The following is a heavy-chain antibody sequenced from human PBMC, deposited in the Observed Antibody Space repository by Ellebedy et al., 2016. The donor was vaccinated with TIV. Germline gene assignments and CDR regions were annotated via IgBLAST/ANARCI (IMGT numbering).Heavy chain of an antibody. CDR3: VRGGDFGVVIIDPFDI. V-gene: IGHV3-21*01. CDR1: GFTFSNYN. J-gene: IGHJ3*02. CDR2: ISSSSSYI. Sequence: GESLKISCAASGFTFSNYNMNWVRQAPGKGLEWVSYISSSSSYIYYADSVKGRFTISRDNARNSLFLQMNTLRAEDTAVYYCVRGGDFGVVIIDPFDIWGQGTMVTVSS. D-gene: IGHD3-3*01.